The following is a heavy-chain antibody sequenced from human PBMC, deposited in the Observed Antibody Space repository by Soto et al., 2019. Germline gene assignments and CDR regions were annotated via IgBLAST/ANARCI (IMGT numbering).Heavy chain of an antibody. D-gene: IGHD4-17*01. CDR3: TTGTQYGDYNLYYYYDYYMDV. CDR1: GFTFSNAW. Sequence: PSGTLGLSCAASGFTFSNAWMSRVRQAPGKGLEWVGRIKSKTDGGTPDYAAPVKGRFTISRDNSKITPYLQMNSLKNEDKEAYYCTTGTQYGDYNLYYYYDYYMDVRGKGTTVTVCS. CDR2: IKSKTDGGTP. J-gene: IGHJ6*03. V-gene: IGHV3-15*01.